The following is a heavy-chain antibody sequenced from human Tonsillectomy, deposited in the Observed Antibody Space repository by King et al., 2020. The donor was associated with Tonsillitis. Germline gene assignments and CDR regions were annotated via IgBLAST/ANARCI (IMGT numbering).Heavy chain of an antibody. V-gene: IGHV4-61*02. D-gene: IGHD2-2*01. CDR3: ARVSTHYYYYYMDV. CDR2: IYTSGST. CDR1: GGSISSGSYY. J-gene: IGHJ6*03. Sequence: QLQESGPGLVKPSQTLSLTCTVSGGSISSGSYYWSWIRQPAGKGLEWIGRIYTSGSTNYNPSLKSRVTMSVDTSKNQFSLKLSSLTAADTAVYYCARVSTHYYYYYMDVWGKGTTVTVSS.